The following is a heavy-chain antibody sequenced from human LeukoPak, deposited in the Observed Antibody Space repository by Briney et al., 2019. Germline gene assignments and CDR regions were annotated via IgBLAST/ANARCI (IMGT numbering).Heavy chain of an antibody. CDR3: ARGNYDFWSSYYYFDY. J-gene: IGHJ4*02. CDR2: IGTAGDT. Sequence: PGGSLRLSCAASGFTFSSYDMHWVRQATGKGLEWVSAIGTAGDTYYPGSVKGRFTISRENAKNSLYLQMNSLRAGDTAVYYCARGNYDFWSSYYYFDYWGQGTLVTVSS. CDR1: GFTFSSYD. D-gene: IGHD3-3*01. V-gene: IGHV3-13*01.